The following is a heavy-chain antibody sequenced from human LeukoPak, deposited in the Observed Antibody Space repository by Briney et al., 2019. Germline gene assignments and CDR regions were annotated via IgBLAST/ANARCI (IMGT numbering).Heavy chain of an antibody. J-gene: IGHJ3*02. CDR1: GFTFSTYN. D-gene: IGHD1-26*01. Sequence: GGSLRLSCAASGFTFSTYNMNWVREAPGKGLEWVSSISTNSNYIHYADSVKGRFTISRDNAKNSLYLQMNRLRVEDTDVYYCARDVGASAPDAFDIWGQGTMVTVSS. CDR2: ISTNSNYI. CDR3: ARDVGASAPDAFDI. V-gene: IGHV3-21*01.